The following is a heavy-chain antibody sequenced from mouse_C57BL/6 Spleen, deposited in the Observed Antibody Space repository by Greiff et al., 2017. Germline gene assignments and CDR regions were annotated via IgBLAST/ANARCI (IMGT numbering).Heavy chain of an antibody. V-gene: IGHV2-3*01. J-gene: IGHJ4*01. CDR3: AKPNYYGSSYVGAMDY. CDR1: GFSLTSYG. D-gene: IGHD1-1*01. Sequence: QVQLKESGPGLVAPSQSLSITCTVSGFSLTSYGVSWVRQPPGKGLEWLGVIWGDGGTNYHSALISRLSISKDNSKSQVLLKLNSLHTDDTGTYYCAKPNYYGSSYVGAMDYWGQGTSVTVSS. CDR2: IWGDGGT.